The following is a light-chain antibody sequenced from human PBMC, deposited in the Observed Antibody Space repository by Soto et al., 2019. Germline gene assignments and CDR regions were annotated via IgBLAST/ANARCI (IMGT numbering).Light chain of an antibody. CDR1: SSDVGAFNY. Sequence: QALLTEPASVSVSPGQSSSISCIGTSSDVGAFNYVSWYQHHPGKAPQLIIYDVTSRPSGVSNRFSASKSGNTASLTISGLQAEDEADYYCSSYTTRNTEVFGTGTKVTVL. CDR2: DVT. J-gene: IGLJ1*01. V-gene: IGLV2-14*03. CDR3: SSYTTRNTEV.